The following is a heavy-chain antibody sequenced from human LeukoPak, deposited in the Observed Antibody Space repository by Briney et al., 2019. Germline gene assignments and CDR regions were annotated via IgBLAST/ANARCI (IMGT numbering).Heavy chain of an antibody. D-gene: IGHD2-15*01. CDR3: ARGKGFVGHFDS. J-gene: IGHJ4*02. CDR2: IIPILGTA. CDR1: GDTFRSNV. Sequence: SVKVSCKASGDTFRSNVISWVRQAPGQGPEWMGRIIPILGTAEYAEKFQGRVTITADKSTSTAYMELGSLKSEDTALYYCARGKGFVGHFDSWGQGTLVSVSS. V-gene: IGHV1-69*04.